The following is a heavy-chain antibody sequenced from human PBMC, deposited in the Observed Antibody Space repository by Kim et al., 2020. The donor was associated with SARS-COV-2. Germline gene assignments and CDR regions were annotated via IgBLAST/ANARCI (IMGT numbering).Heavy chain of an antibody. J-gene: IGHJ6*02. Sequence: GGSLRLSCAASGFTFSSYGMHWVRQAPGKGLEWVAVIWYDGSNKYYADSVKGRFTISRDNSKNTLYLQMNSLRAEDTAVYYCAKDSSSWPDYGMDVWGQGTTVTVSS. CDR2: IWYDGSNK. V-gene: IGHV3-33*06. D-gene: IGHD6-13*01. CDR3: AKDSSSWPDYGMDV. CDR1: GFTFSSYG.